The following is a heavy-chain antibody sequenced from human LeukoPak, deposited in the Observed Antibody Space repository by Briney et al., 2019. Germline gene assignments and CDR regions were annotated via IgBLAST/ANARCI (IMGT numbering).Heavy chain of an antibody. J-gene: IGHJ4*02. CDR1: GASINTYY. D-gene: IGHD6-13*01. V-gene: IGHV4-59*01. CDR3: ARVLRPIASQYYLSY. CDR2: IYYGGTT. Sequence: SETLSLTCTVSGASINTYYWSWIRQPPGKGLEWIGYIYYGGTTSYNPSLKTRVTISIDTSKNQFSLKLSSVTAADTAVYYCARVLRPIASQYYLSYWDQVTLVTV.